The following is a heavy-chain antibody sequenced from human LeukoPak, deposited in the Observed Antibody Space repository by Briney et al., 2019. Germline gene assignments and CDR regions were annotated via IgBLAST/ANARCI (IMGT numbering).Heavy chain of an antibody. J-gene: IGHJ4*02. Sequence: EASVKVSCKASGYTFTSYYMHWVRQAPGQGLEWMGIINPSGGSTSYAQKFQGRVTMTRDMSTSTDYMELSSLRSEDTAVYYCARGRDGYNFFEFVDGFGYWGQGTLVTVSS. D-gene: IGHD5-24*01. V-gene: IGHV1-46*01. CDR1: GYTFTSYY. CDR3: ARGRDGYNFFEFVDGFGY. CDR2: INPSGGST.